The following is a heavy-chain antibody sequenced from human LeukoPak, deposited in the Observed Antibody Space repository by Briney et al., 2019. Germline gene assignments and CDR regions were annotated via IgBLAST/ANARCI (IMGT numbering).Heavy chain of an antibody. CDR2: IYYSGST. J-gene: IGHJ6*03. CDR1: GGSISSYY. Sequence: SETLSLTCTVSGGSISSYYWSWIRQPPGKGLEWIGYIYYSGSTDYNPSLKSRVTISVDTSKNQFSLKLSSVTAADTAVYYCARGFYGSGSYSPPYYYMDVWGKGTTVTISS. V-gene: IGHV4-59*01. D-gene: IGHD3-10*01. CDR3: ARGFYGSGSYSPPYYYMDV.